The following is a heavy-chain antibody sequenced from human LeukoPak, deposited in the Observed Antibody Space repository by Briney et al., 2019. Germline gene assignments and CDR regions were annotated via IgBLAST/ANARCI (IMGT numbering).Heavy chain of an antibody. CDR2: ISSSSSYI. J-gene: IGHJ6*03. CDR3: ARIQLSSYYYYMDV. V-gene: IGHV3-21*01. D-gene: IGHD2-2*01. Sequence: GGSLRLSCAASGFTFSTYSMNWVRQAPGEGLEWVSSISSSSSYIYYADSLKGRFTISRDNAKNSLYLQMNSLRAEDTAVYYCARIQLSSYYYYMDVWGKGTTVTASS. CDR1: GFTFSTYS.